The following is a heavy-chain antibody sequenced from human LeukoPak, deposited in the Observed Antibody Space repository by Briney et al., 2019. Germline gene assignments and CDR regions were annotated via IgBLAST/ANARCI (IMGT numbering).Heavy chain of an antibody. V-gene: IGHV3-11*04. Sequence: GGSLRLSCAASGFTFSDYYMNWVRQAPGKGLEWISYITGSGDTIFYADSVKGRFTISRDNAKNSLFLQMNSLRAEDTAVYYCARDGAPARYWGQGTVVTVSS. D-gene: IGHD2-15*01. CDR3: ARDGAPARY. CDR1: GFTFSDYY. CDR2: ITGSGDTI. J-gene: IGHJ4*02.